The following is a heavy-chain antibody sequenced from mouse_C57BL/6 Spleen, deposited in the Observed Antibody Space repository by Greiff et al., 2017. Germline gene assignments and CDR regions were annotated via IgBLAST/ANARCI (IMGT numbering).Heavy chain of an antibody. CDR2: IYPSASAT. Sequence: QVQLQQPGAELVRPGSSVKLSCKASGYTFTSYWLDWVKQRPGQGLEWIGNIYPSASATHYTQKFKDKATLTVYKSSSTTYMQLNSLTSEDSAVEDCARGITGIAWLAYWGQGTLVTVSA. CDR3: ARGITGIAWLAY. V-gene: IGHV1-61*01. J-gene: IGHJ3*01. CDR1: GYTFTSYW. D-gene: IGHD4-1*01.